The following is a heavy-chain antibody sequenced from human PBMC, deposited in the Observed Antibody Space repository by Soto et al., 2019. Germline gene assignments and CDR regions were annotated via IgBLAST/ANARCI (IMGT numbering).Heavy chain of an antibody. Sequence: PGGSLRLSCTASGFTFGDYAMSWVRQAPGKGLEWVGFIRSKAYGGTTEYAASVKGRFTISRDDSKSIAYLQMNSLKTEDTAVYYCTRGLEMXXRYYYGMDVWGXGTTVXVSS. D-gene: IGHD3-3*01. CDR2: IRSKAYGGTT. J-gene: IGHJ6*01. V-gene: IGHV3-49*04. CDR1: GFTFGDYA. CDR3: TRGLEMXXRYYYGMDV.